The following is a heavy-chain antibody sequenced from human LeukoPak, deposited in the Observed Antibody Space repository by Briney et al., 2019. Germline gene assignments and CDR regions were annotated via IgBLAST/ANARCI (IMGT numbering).Heavy chain of an antibody. J-gene: IGHJ5*01. CDR3: AKDRSGAYNWFDP. CDR2: ISYDGSNK. CDR1: GFSFSTYG. Sequence: GGSLRLSCAASGFSFSTYGIHWVRQAPGKGLEWVAVISYDGSNKYYADSVKGRFTISRDNSKNTLYLQMNSLRAEDTAVYYCAKDRSGAYNWFDPWGQGTLVTVSS. D-gene: IGHD1-26*01. V-gene: IGHV3-30*18.